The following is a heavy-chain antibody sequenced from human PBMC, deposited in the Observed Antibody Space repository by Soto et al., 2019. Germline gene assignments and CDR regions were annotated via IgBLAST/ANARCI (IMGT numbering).Heavy chain of an antibody. V-gene: IGHV3-73*01. CDR1: GFNFSVSS. J-gene: IGHJ4*02. Sequence: EVQLVESGGGLVQPGGSVKLSCAASGFNFSVSSMHWVRQASGKGLEWVGRIRSKAKDYATAYAESVKGRFAISRDDLKNTMYLQMSSLRTEDTAMYYCAIEGAGFGQWGQGTLVPVSS. CDR2: IRSKAKDYAT. CDR3: AIEGAGFGQ. D-gene: IGHD1-26*01.